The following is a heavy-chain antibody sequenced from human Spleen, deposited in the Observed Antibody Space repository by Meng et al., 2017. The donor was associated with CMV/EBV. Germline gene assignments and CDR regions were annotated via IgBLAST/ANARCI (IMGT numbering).Heavy chain of an antibody. D-gene: IGHD3-10*01. CDR3: ATGTGKTDFDY. Sequence: AVGFTFSNTWMNWVRQAPGKGLEWVGRVKANAEGGTIDYAALVEGRFTISRDDSRTTLFLHMNSLKTEDTAVYYCATGTGKTDFDYWGQGTLVTVSS. CDR2: VKANAEGGTI. V-gene: IGHV3-15*01. CDR1: GFTFSNTW. J-gene: IGHJ4*02.